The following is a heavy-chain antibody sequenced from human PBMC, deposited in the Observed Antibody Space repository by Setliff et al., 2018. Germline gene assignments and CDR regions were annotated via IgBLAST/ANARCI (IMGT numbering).Heavy chain of an antibody. CDR3: ARGTYANSWARFDF. CDR1: DDSTRNNNYF. D-gene: IGHD2-15*01. Sequence: PSETPSLTCAVSDDSTRNNNYFWAWIRQPPGKGLEWIGFMYHNGDTHYSPSLKSRVSLSVDTSKRQVSLKLNTATAADTAVYYCARGTYANSWARFDFWGRGTLVTVSS. V-gene: IGHV4-30-4*08. J-gene: IGHJ4*02. CDR2: MYHNGDT.